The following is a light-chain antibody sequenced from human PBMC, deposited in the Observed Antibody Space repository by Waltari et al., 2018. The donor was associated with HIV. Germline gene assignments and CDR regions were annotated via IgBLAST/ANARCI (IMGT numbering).Light chain of an antibody. CDR2: EGS. Sequence: SALTLPPSISRSPGQSITISCTGTSRFVGGENYVSWYQQNPGKAPPFIIYEGSERPTGVSSRFSGSKSGNTAFLTISGLQADDEADYYCSSYTTSSDLDVVFGGGTKLTVL. V-gene: IGLV2-14*01. CDR3: SSYTTSSDLDVV. J-gene: IGLJ2*01. CDR1: SRFVGGENY.